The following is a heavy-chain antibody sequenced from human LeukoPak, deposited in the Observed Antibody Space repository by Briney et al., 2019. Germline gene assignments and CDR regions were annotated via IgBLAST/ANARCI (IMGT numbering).Heavy chain of an antibody. CDR2: INPSGGST. Sequence: ASVKVSCKASGYTFTSYYMHWVRQPAGQGLEWMGIINPSGGSTSYAQKFQGRVTMTRDTSTSTVYMELSSLRSEDTAVYYCARPDHGSGGYYYGMDVWGQGTTVTVSS. J-gene: IGHJ6*02. CDR3: ARPDHGSGGYYYGMDV. D-gene: IGHD3-10*01. V-gene: IGHV1-46*01. CDR1: GYTFTSYY.